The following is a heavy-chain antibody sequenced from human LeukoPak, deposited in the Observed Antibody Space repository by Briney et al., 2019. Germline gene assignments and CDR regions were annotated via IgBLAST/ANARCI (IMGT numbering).Heavy chain of an antibody. CDR1: GGSFSGYY. J-gene: IGHJ4*02. CDR2: INHSGST. Sequence: SETLSLTCAVYGGSFSGYYWSWIRQPPGKGLEWIGEINHSGSTNYNPSLKSRVTISVDTSKNQLSLKLSFVTAADTAVYYCARGKWGYSYGHPFDYWGQGTLVTVSS. D-gene: IGHD5-18*01. CDR3: ARGKWGYSYGHPFDY. V-gene: IGHV4-34*01.